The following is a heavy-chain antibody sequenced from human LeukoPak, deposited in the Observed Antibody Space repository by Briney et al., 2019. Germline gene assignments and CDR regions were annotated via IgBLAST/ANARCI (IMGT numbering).Heavy chain of an antibody. CDR1: GYTFTNYH. V-gene: IGHV1-46*01. J-gene: IGHJ5*02. D-gene: IGHD3-3*01. Sequence: ASVKLSCKASGYTFTNYHMHWVRQAPGQGLEWMGIINPSGGSTNYAQKFQRRVTMTRDMSTNTVYMELSSLRSEDTAVYYCAREAVTISALVRTQTTKRPHRFDPWGQGTLVTVSS. CDR2: INPSGGST. CDR3: AREAVTISALVRTQTTKRPHRFDP.